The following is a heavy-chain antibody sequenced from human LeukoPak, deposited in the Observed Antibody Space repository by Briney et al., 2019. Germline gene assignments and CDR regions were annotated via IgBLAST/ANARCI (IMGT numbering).Heavy chain of an antibody. CDR3: ARRYGIRIDY. D-gene: IGHD3-3*02. Sequence: SETLSLTCTVSGGSISSYYWSWIRQPPGKGLEWIGYIYYSGSTNYNPSLKSRVTISVDTSKNQFSLKLSSVTAADTAVYYCARRYGIRIDYWGQGTLVTVSS. CDR2: IYYSGST. CDR1: GGSISSYY. V-gene: IGHV4-59*12. J-gene: IGHJ4*02.